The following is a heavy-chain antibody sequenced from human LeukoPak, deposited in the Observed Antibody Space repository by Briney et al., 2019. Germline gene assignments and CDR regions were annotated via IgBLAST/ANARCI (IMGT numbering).Heavy chain of an antibody. J-gene: IGHJ3*02. CDR2: ISSSSSYI. V-gene: IGHV3-21*01. CDR1: VFIFSNYS. Sequence: VGSLRLSCAASVFIFSNYSMNWVRQAPGRGLKWVSSISSSSSYIYFADSVKGRFTISRDNAKNSLYLQINRLRAEGTDVYLCSRDGVIMVRGVIKHAFDIWGQGTMVTVSS. D-gene: IGHD3-10*01. CDR3: SRDGVIMVRGVIKHAFDI.